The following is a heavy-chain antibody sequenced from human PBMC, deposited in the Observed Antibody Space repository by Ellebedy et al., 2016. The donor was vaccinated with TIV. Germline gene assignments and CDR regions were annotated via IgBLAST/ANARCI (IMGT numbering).Heavy chain of an antibody. CDR2: IYHGGSQQ. J-gene: IGHJ5*02. CDR3: ARRGSYGDYAVQINKWFDP. CDR1: GFSFRSYW. Sequence: PGGSLRLSCAASGFSFRSYWMSWVRQAPGKGLEWVANIYHGGSQQYYVDSVKGRFTISRDNAKNLLYLQMDSLRAEDTAVYYCARRGSYGDYAVQINKWFDPWGRGTLVTVSS. V-gene: IGHV3-7*01. D-gene: IGHD4-17*01.